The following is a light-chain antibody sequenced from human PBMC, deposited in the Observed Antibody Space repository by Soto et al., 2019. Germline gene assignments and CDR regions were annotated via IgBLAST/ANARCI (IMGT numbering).Light chain of an antibody. CDR1: QGISDY. Sequence: DIQLTQSPSFLSASVGDRVTISCRASQGISDYLAWYQQKPGKSPKLLIYGASTLQSGVPSRFSGSASGTEFTLTISSLQPEDFATYFCQQFNAYPLTFGGGTKLEIK. J-gene: IGKJ4*01. CDR3: QQFNAYPLT. V-gene: IGKV1-9*01. CDR2: GAS.